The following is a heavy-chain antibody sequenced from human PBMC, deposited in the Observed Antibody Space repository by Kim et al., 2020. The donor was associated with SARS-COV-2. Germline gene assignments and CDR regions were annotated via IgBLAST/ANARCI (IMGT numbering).Heavy chain of an antibody. CDR2: IDPSDSYT. CDR3: ARLSYSSSWYSRWFDP. J-gene: IGHJ5*02. V-gene: IGHV5-10-1*01. Sequence: GESLKLSCKGSGYSFTSYWISWVRQMPGKGLEWMGRIDPSDSYTNYRPSFQGHVTISADKSISTAYLQWSSLKASDTAMYYCARLSYSSSWYSRWFDPWGQGTLVTVSS. D-gene: IGHD6-13*01. CDR1: GYSFTSYW.